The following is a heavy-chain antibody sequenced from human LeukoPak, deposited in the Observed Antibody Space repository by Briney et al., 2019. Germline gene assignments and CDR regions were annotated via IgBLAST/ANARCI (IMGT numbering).Heavy chain of an antibody. CDR2: IIPIFGTA. CDR3: ARVGGYGAAGTVDY. V-gene: IGHV1-69*01. CDR1: GGTFSSYA. D-gene: IGHD6-13*01. Sequence: GASVKVSCKASGGTFSSYAISWVRQAPGQGLEWMGGIIPIFGTANYAQKFQGRVTVTADESTSTAYMELSSLRSEDTAVYYCARVGGYGAAGTVDYWGQGTLVTVSS. J-gene: IGHJ4*02.